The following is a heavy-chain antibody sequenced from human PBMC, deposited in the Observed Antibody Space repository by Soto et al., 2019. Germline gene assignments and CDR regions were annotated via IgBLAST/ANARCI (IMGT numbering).Heavy chain of an antibody. CDR1: GFTFSSYA. CDR3: AKGGTRLRFFDY. CDR2: ISGSGGST. V-gene: IGHV3-23*01. Sequence: EVQLLESGGGLVQPGGSLRLSCAASGFTFSSYAMSWVRQAPGKGLEWVSAISGSGGSTYYADSVKGRFTISRDNSKNTLYLQMNSLRADDTAVYYCAKGGTRLRFFDYWGQGTLVTVSS. J-gene: IGHJ4*02. D-gene: IGHD3-3*01.